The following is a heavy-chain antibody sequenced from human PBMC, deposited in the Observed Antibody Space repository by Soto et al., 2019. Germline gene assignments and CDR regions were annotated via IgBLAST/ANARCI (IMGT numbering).Heavy chain of an antibody. V-gene: IGHV3-33*01. CDR1: GFTFSSYG. D-gene: IGHD3-10*01. J-gene: IGHJ6*02. CDR2: IWYDGSNK. Sequence: GGSLRLSCAASGFTFSSYGMHWVRQAPGKGLEWVAVIWYDGSNKYYADSVKGRFTISRDNSKNTLYLQMNSLRAEDTAVYYCARDPDYHGMDVWGQGTTVTVSS. CDR3: ARDPDYHGMDV.